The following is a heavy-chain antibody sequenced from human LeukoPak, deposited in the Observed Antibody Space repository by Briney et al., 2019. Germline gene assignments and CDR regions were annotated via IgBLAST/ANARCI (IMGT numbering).Heavy chain of an antibody. CDR1: GGSFSGYY. Sequence: PSETLSLTCAVYGGSFSGYYWSWIRQPPGKGLEWIGEINHSGSTNYNPSLKSRVTISVDTSKNQFSLKLSSVTAADTAVYYCARVITYGSGSYVYYYYYMDVWGKGTTVTVSS. V-gene: IGHV4-34*01. D-gene: IGHD3-10*01. CDR3: ARVITYGSGSYVYYYYYMDV. CDR2: INHSGST. J-gene: IGHJ6*03.